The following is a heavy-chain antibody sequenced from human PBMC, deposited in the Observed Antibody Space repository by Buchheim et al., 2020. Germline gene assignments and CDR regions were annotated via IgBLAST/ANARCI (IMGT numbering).Heavy chain of an antibody. D-gene: IGHD5-18*01. CDR2: IKEDGSEK. Sequence: EVQLVESGGGLVQPGGSLRLSCAASGLTFSSYWMSWVRQAPGKGLEWVANIKEDGSEKYYVDSVKGRFTISRDNAKKSLYLQMISLRAEDTAVYYCATDGGASGYSYGYGYYFDYWGQGTL. CDR1: GLTFSSYW. CDR3: ATDGGASGYSYGYGYYFDY. J-gene: IGHJ4*02. V-gene: IGHV3-7*01.